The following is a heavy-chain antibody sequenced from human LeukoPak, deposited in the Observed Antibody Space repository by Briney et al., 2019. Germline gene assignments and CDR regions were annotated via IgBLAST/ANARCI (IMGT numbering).Heavy chain of an antibody. J-gene: IGHJ3*01. V-gene: IGHV1-69*13. D-gene: IGHD2-8*01. CDR3: ARGRVGCSSTSCSPGDIVLMVYDADAFDV. CDR1: GGTFSSYA. Sequence: SVKVSCKASGGTFSSYAISWVRQAPGQGLEWMGGIIPIFGTANYAQKFQGRVTITADESTSTAYMELSSLRSEDTAVYYCARGRVGCSSTSCSPGDIVLMVYDADAFDVWGQGTMVTVSS. CDR2: IIPIFGTA.